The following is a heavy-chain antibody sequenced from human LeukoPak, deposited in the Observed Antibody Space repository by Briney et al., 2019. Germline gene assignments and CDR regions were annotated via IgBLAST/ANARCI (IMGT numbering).Heavy chain of an antibody. J-gene: IGHJ5*01. CDR1: GDSIRSDS. V-gene: IGHV4-4*08. CDR3: ARLIRGPWRIDS. D-gene: IGHD3-10*01. CDR2: IFTSGSS. Sequence: SETLSLTCSVSGDSIRSDSWSWIRQSPGGGLEWIGYIFTSGSSSYNPSLRSRGTISGDTSMNQFSLSLSSVTAADTAVYFCARLIRGPWRIDSWGQGSLVTVSS.